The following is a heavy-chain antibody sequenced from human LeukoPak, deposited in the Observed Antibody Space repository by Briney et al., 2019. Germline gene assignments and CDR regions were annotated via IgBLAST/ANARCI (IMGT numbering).Heavy chain of an antibody. Sequence: PGGSLRLSCAASGFTFNNYAMSWVRQAPGKGLEWVSAISGGGGNTYYADSVKGRFTTSRDNSKNTVYLQMSSLRAEDTAIYYCAKRNSGTFDYWGQGTLVTVSS. D-gene: IGHD1-26*01. CDR1: GFTFNNYA. J-gene: IGHJ4*02. V-gene: IGHV3-23*01. CDR3: AKRNSGTFDY. CDR2: ISGGGGNT.